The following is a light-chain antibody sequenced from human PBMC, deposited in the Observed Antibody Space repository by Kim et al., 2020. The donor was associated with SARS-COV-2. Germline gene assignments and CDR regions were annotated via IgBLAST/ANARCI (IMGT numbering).Light chain of an antibody. Sequence: QAVVTQEPSLTVSPGGTVTLTCASSSEAVTSGYSPNWFQQKPGQATRALIYSTNNRHSWTPSRFSGSLLGGKAALTLSDVQPEDEAEYYCLLHYEDPLHWIFGGGTQLTVL. CDR2: STN. CDR3: LLHYEDPLHWI. CDR1: SEAVTSGYS. J-gene: IGLJ2*01. V-gene: IGLV7-43*01.